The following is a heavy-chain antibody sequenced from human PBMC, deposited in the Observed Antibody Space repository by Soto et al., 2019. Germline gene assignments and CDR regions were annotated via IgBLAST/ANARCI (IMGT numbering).Heavy chain of an antibody. J-gene: IGHJ6*01. CDR1: GFTFSNAW. V-gene: IGHV3-15*01. D-gene: IGHD3-3*01. Sequence: GGSLRLSCAASGFTFSNAWMSWVRQAPGKGLEWVGRIKSKTDGGTTDYAAPVKGRFTISRDDSKNTLYLQMNSLKTEDTAVYYRTTAAPFGGVIGRLQDHYYGMDVWGQGTTVNVS. CDR3: TTAAPFGGVIGRLQDHYYGMDV. CDR2: IKSKTDGGTT.